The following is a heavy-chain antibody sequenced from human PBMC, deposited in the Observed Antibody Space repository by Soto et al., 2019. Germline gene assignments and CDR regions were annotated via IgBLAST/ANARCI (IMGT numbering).Heavy chain of an antibody. V-gene: IGHV1-2*02. J-gene: IGHJ6*02. Sequence: ASVKVSCKASGYTFTGYYMHWVRQAPGQGLEWMGWINPNSGGTNYAQKFQGRVTMTRDTSISTAYMELSRLRSDDTAVYYCAREPLSGYSYASAYYYYGMDVWGQGTTVTVSS. CDR2: INPNSGGT. CDR1: GYTFTGYY. D-gene: IGHD5-18*01. CDR3: AREPLSGYSYASAYYYYGMDV.